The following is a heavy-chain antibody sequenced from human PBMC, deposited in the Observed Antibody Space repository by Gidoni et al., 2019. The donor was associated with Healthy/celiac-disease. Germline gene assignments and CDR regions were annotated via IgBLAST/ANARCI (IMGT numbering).Heavy chain of an antibody. J-gene: IGHJ6*02. Sequence: QVQLVQSGAEVKKPGSSVKVSCKASGGTFSSYAISWVRQAPGQGLEWMGGIIPIFGTANYAQKFQGRVTITADESTSTAYMELSSLRSEDTAVYYCARDRKVFRNMGATVGMDVWGQGTTVTVSS. CDR2: IIPIFGTA. CDR3: ARDRKVFRNMGATVGMDV. V-gene: IGHV1-69*01. CDR1: GGTFSSYA. D-gene: IGHD1-26*01.